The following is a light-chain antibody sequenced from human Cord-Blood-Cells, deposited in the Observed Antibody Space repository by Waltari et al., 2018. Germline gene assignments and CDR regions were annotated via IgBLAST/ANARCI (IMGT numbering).Light chain of an antibody. CDR3: CSYAGSYTSYV. V-gene: IGLV2-11*01. Sequence: QSALTQPRSVSGSPGPSVTISCTGTSSDVGGYNYVSWYQQHPGKAPKLMIYDVSKRPSGVPDRFAGSQSGNTASLTISGLQAEDEADYYCCSYAGSYTSYVFGTGTKVTVL. J-gene: IGLJ1*01. CDR1: SSDVGGYNY. CDR2: DVS.